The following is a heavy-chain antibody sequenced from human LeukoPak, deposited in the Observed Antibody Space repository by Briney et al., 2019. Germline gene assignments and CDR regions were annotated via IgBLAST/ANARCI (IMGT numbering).Heavy chain of an antibody. CDR3: ARSGYLFAFDY. D-gene: IGHD3-22*01. V-gene: IGHV3-7*01. J-gene: IGHJ4*02. CDR1: GFTFSSYW. CDR2: IKQDGSEK. Sequence: GGSLRLSCAASGFTFSSYWMSWVRQAPGKGLEWVANIKQDGSEKNYVDSVKGRFTISRDNAKNSLYLQMNSLRAEDTAVYYCARSGYLFAFDYWGQGTLVTVSS.